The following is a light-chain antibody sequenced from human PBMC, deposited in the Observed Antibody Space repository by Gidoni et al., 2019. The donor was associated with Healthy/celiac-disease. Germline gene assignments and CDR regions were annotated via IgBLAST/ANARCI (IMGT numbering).Light chain of an antibody. CDR1: QRISSY. CDR2: AAS. J-gene: IGKJ2*01. Sequence: DIQLTQSPSFLSASVGDRVTITCRASQRISSYLAWYQQKPGKAAKLLIYAASTLQSGVPSRFSGSGSGTEFTLTISSLQPEDFATYYCQQLNSYPPNTFGQGTKLEIK. CDR3: QQLNSYPPNT. V-gene: IGKV1-9*01.